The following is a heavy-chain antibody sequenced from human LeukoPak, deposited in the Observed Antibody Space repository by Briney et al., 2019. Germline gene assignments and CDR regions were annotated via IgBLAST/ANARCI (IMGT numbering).Heavy chain of an antibody. CDR3: TKDAGNHVTGC. D-gene: IGHD1-14*01. Sequence: SETLSLTCTVSGGSISTDNCYWGWIRQPPEKGLEWIGSIYYNGNTYYNPSLKSRVTISVDTSKNQFSLRVISVTAADTAVYYCTKDAGNHVTGCWGQGTLVTVSS. V-gene: IGHV4-39*07. J-gene: IGHJ1*01. CDR1: GGSISTDNCY. CDR2: IYYNGNT.